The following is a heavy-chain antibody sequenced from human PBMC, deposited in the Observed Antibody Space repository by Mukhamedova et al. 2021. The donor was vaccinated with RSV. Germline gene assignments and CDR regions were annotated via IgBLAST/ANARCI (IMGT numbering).Heavy chain of an antibody. CDR3: ARVSAGYSSGRVDY. J-gene: IGHJ4*02. V-gene: IGHV4-39*07. Sequence: GSTYYNPSLKSRVTISVDTSKNQFSLKLSSVTAADTAVYYCARVSAGYSSGRVDYWGQGTLVTVSS. D-gene: IGHD6-19*01. CDR2: GST.